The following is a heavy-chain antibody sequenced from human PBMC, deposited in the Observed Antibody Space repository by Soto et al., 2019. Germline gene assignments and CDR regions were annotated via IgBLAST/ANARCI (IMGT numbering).Heavy chain of an antibody. J-gene: IGHJ6*02. Sequence: QVQLVESGGGVVQPGRSLRLSCAASGFTFSSYAMHWVRQAPGKGLEWVAVISYDGSNKYYADSVKGRFTISRDNSKNTLYLQMNSLRAEDTAVYYCARGVGVPPLAYGMDVWGHGTTVTVSS. CDR1: GFTFSSYA. D-gene: IGHD2-15*01. CDR3: ARGVGVPPLAYGMDV. V-gene: IGHV3-30-3*01. CDR2: ISYDGSNK.